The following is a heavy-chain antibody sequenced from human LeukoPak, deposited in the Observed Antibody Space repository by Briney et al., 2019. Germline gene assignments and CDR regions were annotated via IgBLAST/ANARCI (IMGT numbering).Heavy chain of an antibody. D-gene: IGHD1-26*01. Sequence: PGGSLRLSCAASGFTFSNYAMSWVRQAPGKGLEWVSGISGSGGSTYYADSVKGRFTISRDNSKNTLYLQMNSLRAEDTAVYYCARVGGSSYNYWGQGTLVTVSS. CDR2: ISGSGGST. CDR1: GFTFSNYA. CDR3: ARVGGSSYNY. V-gene: IGHV3-23*01. J-gene: IGHJ4*02.